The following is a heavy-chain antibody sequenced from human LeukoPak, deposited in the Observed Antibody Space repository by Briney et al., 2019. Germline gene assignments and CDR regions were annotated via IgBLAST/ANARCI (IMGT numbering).Heavy chain of an antibody. Sequence: ASVKVSCKASGYTFTSYGISWVRQAPGQGLEWMGWFNPENGNTNYALKVQGRVTMTADTSTSTAYMELRSLRSDDTAVYYCARPHDYGDEYFQHWGQGTLVTVSS. V-gene: IGHV1-18*01. D-gene: IGHD4-17*01. CDR3: ARPHDYGDEYFQH. CDR1: GYTFTSYG. J-gene: IGHJ1*01. CDR2: FNPENGNT.